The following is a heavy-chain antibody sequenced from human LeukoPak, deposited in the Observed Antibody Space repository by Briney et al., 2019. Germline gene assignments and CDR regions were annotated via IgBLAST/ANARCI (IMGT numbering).Heavy chain of an antibody. CDR3: ARGSTQKILTGYPWAFDI. Sequence: SQTLSLTCTVSGGSISSGSYYWSWIRQPAGKGLEWIGRIYTSGSTNYNPPLKSRVTISVDTSKNQFSLKLSSVTAADTAVYYCARGSTQKILTGYPWAFDIWGQGTMVTVSS. V-gene: IGHV4-61*02. D-gene: IGHD3-9*01. CDR1: GGSISSGSYY. J-gene: IGHJ3*02. CDR2: IYTSGST.